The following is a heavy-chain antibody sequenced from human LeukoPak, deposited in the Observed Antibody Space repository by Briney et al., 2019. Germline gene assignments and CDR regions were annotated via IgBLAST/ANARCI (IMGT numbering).Heavy chain of an antibody. Sequence: QAGGSLRLSCAASGFTFSNYWMSWVRQAPGKGLEWVANIKQDGSEKYYVDSVKGRFTISRDNSKNTLYLQMNSLRAEDTAVYYCARDRAPPTSWYFDVWGRGTLVTVSS. CDR3: ARDRAPPTSWYFDV. D-gene: IGHD3-10*01. CDR2: IKQDGSEK. V-gene: IGHV3-7*03. CDR1: GFTFSNYW. J-gene: IGHJ2*01.